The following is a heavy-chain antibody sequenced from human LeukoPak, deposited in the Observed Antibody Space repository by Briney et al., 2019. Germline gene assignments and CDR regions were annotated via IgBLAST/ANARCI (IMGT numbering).Heavy chain of an antibody. D-gene: IGHD4-17*01. CDR2: IYYRSKWYN. V-gene: IGHV6-1*01. Sequence: SQTLSLTCAISGDSVSSNSAAWNWIRQSPSRGLEWLGRIYYRSKWYNDYAVSVKSRITINPDTSKNQFSLQLNSVTPEDTAVYYCARAAPPRALMTTVTTSLDFDYWGQGTLVTVSS. J-gene: IGHJ4*02. CDR3: ARAAPPRALMTTVTTSLDFDY. CDR1: GDSVSSNSAA.